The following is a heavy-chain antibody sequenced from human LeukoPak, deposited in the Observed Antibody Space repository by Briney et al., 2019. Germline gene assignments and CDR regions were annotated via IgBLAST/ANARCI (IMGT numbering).Heavy chain of an antibody. CDR2: IYTTGST. J-gene: IGHJ4*02. Sequence: SETLSLTCTVSGGSISTYYWSWIRQPAGKGLEWIGRIYTTGSTNYNPSLKSRVTMSVDTSKNQFSPKLSSVTAADTAVYYCARGYLYYFDYWGQGTLVTVSS. D-gene: IGHD1-26*01. V-gene: IGHV4-4*07. CDR3: ARGYLYYFDY. CDR1: GGSISTYY.